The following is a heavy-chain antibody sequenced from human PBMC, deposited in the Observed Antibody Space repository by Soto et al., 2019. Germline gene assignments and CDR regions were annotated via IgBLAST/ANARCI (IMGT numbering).Heavy chain of an antibody. CDR2: IYYSGST. Sequence: ASETLSLTCTVSGGSISSYYWSWIRQPPGKGLEWIGYIYYSGSTNYNPSLKSRVTISVDTSKNQFSLKLSSVTAADTAVYYCARVLRYCSGGSCDRWFDFWGKGTLVTVFS. D-gene: IGHD2-15*01. CDR1: GGSISSYY. J-gene: IGHJ5*01. CDR3: ARVLRYCSGGSCDRWFDF. V-gene: IGHV4-59*01.